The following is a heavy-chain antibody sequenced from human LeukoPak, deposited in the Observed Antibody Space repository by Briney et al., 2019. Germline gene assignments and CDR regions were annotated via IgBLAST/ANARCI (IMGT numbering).Heavy chain of an antibody. V-gene: IGHV4-39*07. D-gene: IGHD2-21*02. J-gene: IGHJ4*02. Sequence: SETLSLTCTVSGGSISSSRYYWGWIRHPPGKGLEWIGNIYYSESTYYNPSLKSRVTISVDTSKNQFSLKLSSVTAADTAVYYCARVEVTSYYFDYWGQGTLVTVSS. CDR1: GGSISSSRYY. CDR3: ARVEVTSYYFDY. CDR2: IYYSEST.